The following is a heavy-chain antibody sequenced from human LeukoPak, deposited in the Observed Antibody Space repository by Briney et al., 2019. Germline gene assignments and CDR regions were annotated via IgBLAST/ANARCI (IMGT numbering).Heavy chain of an antibody. J-gene: IGHJ4*02. D-gene: IGHD1-20*01. V-gene: IGHV4-31*03. CDR2: IYYSGGT. CDR1: GGSISSGGYY. Sequence: KTSETLSLTCTVSGGSISSGGYYWSWIRQHPGKGLEWIGYIYYSGGTYYNPSLKSRVTISVDTSKNQFSLKLSSVTAADTAVYYCALSGITGTPESWGQGTLVTVSS. CDR3: ALSGITGTPES.